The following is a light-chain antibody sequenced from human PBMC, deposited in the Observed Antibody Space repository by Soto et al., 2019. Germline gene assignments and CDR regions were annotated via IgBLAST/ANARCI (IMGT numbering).Light chain of an antibody. CDR3: QQYNNWPPDT. CDR1: QSVNNN. J-gene: IGKJ2*01. Sequence: EIVLTQSPGTLSLSPGEIATLSFRASQSVNNNLAWYQQKRGQAPRLLIYGASTRATGIPGRFRGSGSGTEFTLTITSLQSEDFAVYFCQQYNNWPPDTFGQGTKVDIK. V-gene: IGKV3-15*01. CDR2: GAS.